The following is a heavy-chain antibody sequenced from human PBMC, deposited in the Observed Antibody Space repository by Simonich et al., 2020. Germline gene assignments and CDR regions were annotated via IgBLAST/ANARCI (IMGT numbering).Heavy chain of an antibody. Sequence: QVPLVQSGAEVKKPGASVKVSCKASGSTFTGYYMHWVRQAPGQGLEWMGGPNPRSVGPNNAQKLQGRVTMTRDTSISTAYMELSRLRSDDTAVYYCARGGLGHWYFDLWGRGTLVTVSS. J-gene: IGHJ2*01. CDR2: PNPRSVGP. V-gene: IGHV1-2*02. CDR3: ARGGLGHWYFDL. CDR1: GSTFTGYY. D-gene: IGHD6-25*01.